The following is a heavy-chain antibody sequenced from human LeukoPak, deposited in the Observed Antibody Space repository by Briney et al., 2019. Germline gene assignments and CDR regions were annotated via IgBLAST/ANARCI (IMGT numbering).Heavy chain of an antibody. J-gene: IGHJ3*02. D-gene: IGHD3-9*01. CDR2: IYYSGST. CDR1: GGSISSYY. V-gene: IGHV4-59*01. Sequence: KASETLSLTCTVSGGSISSYYWSWIRQPPGKGLEWIGYIYYSGSTNYNPSLKSRVTISADTSKNQFSLKLSSVTAADTAVYYCAREKPHDILTGYYYPDAFDIWGQGTMVTVSS. CDR3: AREKPHDILTGYYYPDAFDI.